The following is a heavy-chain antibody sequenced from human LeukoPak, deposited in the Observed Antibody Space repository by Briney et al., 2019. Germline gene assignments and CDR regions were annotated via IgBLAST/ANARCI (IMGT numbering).Heavy chain of an antibody. J-gene: IGHJ3*02. CDR1: GGSISSYY. D-gene: IGHD3-9*01. V-gene: IGHV4-59*01. CDR3: ARVYYDILTGYYGAFDI. Sequence: SETLSLTCTVSGGSISSYYWSWIRQPPGKGLEWIGYIYYSGSTNYNPSLKSRVTISVDTSKNQFSLKLSSVTAADTAVYYCARVYYDILTGYYGAFDIWGQGTMVTVSS. CDR2: IYYSGST.